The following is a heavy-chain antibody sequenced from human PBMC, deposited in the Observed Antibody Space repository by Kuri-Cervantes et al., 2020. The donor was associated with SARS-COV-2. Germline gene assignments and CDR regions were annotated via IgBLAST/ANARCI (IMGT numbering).Heavy chain of an antibody. V-gene: IGHV3-48*01. Sequence: GESLKISCAASGFTFSSYSMNWVRQAPGKGLEWVSYISSNSNTIYYADSVKGRFTISRDNAKNSLYLQMNSLRAEDTAVYYCASVEPNSGSYYPGYWGQGTLVTVSS. CDR1: GFTFSSYS. D-gene: IGHD1-26*01. J-gene: IGHJ4*02. CDR2: ISSNSNTI. CDR3: ASVEPNSGSYYPGY.